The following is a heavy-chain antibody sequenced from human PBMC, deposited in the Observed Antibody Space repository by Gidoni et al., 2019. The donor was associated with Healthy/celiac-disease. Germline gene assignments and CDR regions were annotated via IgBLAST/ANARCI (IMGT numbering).Heavy chain of an antibody. CDR1: GFTFDDYA. Sequence: EVQLVESGGVVVQPGGSLRLSCAASGFTFDDYAMHWVRQAPGKGLEWVSLISWDGGSTYYADSVKGRFTISRDNSKNSLYLQMNSLRAEDTALYYCAKDIRDYGDYYYYGMDVWGQGTTVTVSS. J-gene: IGHJ6*02. CDR2: ISWDGGST. V-gene: IGHV3-43D*03. D-gene: IGHD4-17*01. CDR3: AKDIRDYGDYYYYGMDV.